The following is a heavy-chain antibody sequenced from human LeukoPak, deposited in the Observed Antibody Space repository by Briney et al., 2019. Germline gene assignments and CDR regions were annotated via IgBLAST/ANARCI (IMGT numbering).Heavy chain of an antibody. CDR2: IHPGDSEA. J-gene: IGHJ4*02. CDR3: ARDRGTNFLDY. CDR1: GYRFTNYY. D-gene: IGHD1/OR15-1a*01. Sequence: GESLEISFKGSGYRFTNYYIAWVRPMPGKGLEWMGIIHPGDSEARYRPSFQGQVTMSVDKSITTAYLLWNNLKPSDTATYYCARDRGTNFLDYWGQGTPVTV. V-gene: IGHV5-51*01.